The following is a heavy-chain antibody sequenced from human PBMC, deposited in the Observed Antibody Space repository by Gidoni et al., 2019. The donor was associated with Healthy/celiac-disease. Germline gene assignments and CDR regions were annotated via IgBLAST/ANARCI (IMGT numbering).Heavy chain of an antibody. V-gene: IGHV3-30*02. CDR2: DGSNK. D-gene: IGHD3-16*01. CDR3: AKVWGEWLFYYYGMDV. Sequence: DGSNKYYADSVKGRFTISRDNSKNTLYLKMNSLRDEDTAVYYCAKVWGEWLFYYYGMDVWGQGTTVTVSS. J-gene: IGHJ6*02.